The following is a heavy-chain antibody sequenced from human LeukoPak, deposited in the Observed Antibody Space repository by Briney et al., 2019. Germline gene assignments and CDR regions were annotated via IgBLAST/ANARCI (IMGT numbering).Heavy chain of an antibody. CDR2: IYTSGST. CDR1: GVSISSYY. CDR3: ARDQWGYYDSSGYYYFDY. J-gene: IGHJ4*02. D-gene: IGHD3-22*01. V-gene: IGHV4-4*07. Sequence: PSETLSLTCTVSGVSISSYYWSWLRQRAGKGLKWLGRIYTSGSTNYNPSLKSRVTMSVDTSKNQFSLKLSSVTAADTAVYYCARDQWGYYDSSGYYYFDYWGQGTLVTVSS.